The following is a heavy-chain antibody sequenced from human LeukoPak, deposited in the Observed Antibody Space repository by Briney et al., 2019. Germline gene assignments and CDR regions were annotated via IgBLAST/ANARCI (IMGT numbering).Heavy chain of an antibody. CDR2: INAGNGNT. J-gene: IGHJ4*02. CDR1: GYTFTSYA. Sequence: ASVKVSCKASGYTFTSYAMHWVRQAPGQRLEWMGWINAGNGNTKYSQKFQGRVTITRDTSASTAYMELSSLRSGDTAVYYCARGHSSGSNGIFDYWGQGTLVTVSS. CDR3: ARGHSSGSNGIFDY. D-gene: IGHD3-22*01. V-gene: IGHV1-3*01.